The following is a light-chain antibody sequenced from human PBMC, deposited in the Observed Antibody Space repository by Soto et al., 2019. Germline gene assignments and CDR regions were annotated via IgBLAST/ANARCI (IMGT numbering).Light chain of an antibody. CDR3: MQARQTPFT. Sequence: DVVMTQSPLSLPVTPGEPASISCRSSQSLLYTNGYNYLDWYLQKPGQSPQLLIYLASYRASGVPDRFTGSGSGTDFTLKISRVEAEDVGVYYCMQARQTPFTFGPGTKVNI. CDR2: LAS. J-gene: IGKJ3*01. CDR1: QSLLYTNGYNY. V-gene: IGKV2-28*01.